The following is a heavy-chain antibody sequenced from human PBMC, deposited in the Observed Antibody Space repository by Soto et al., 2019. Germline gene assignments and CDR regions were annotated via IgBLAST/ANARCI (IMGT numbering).Heavy chain of an antibody. D-gene: IGHD3-22*01. V-gene: IGHV3-23*01. CDR3: AKQVNLRIVVVIDY. CDR2: IRGSGGST. J-gene: IGHJ4*02. Sequence: GGSLRLSCAASGFTFSSYAMSWVRQAPGKGLEWVSAIRGSGGSTYYADSVKGRFTISRDNSKNTLYLQMNSLRAEDTAVYYCAKQVNLRIVVVIDYWGQGTLVTVSS. CDR1: GFTFSSYA.